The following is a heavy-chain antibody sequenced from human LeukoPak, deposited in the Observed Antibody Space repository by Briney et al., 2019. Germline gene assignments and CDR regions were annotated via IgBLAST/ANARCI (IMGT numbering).Heavy chain of an antibody. CDR3: ARRSSGWTGAIYYFDY. CDR2: IYPGDSDT. J-gene: IGHJ4*02. D-gene: IGHD6-19*01. Sequence: TGESLKISCKGSGYSFTSYGIGWVRQMPGKGLEWMGIIYPGDSDTRYSPSFQGQVTISADKSISTAYLQWSSLKASDTAMYYCARRSSGWTGAIYYFDYWGQGTLVIVSS. V-gene: IGHV5-51*01. CDR1: GYSFTSYG.